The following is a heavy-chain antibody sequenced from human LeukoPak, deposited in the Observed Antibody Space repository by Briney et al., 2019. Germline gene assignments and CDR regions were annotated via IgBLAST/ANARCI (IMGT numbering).Heavy chain of an antibody. Sequence: GGSVRLSCAASGFTFSSYAMSWVRQAPGKGLDWVSAISGSGGSTYYADSVKGRFTISRDNSKNTLYLQMNSLRAEDTAVYYCAKDRLVVVAATPFYYWGQGTLVTVSS. CDR1: GFTFSSYA. J-gene: IGHJ4*02. D-gene: IGHD2-15*01. CDR2: ISGSGGST. CDR3: AKDRLVVVAATPFYY. V-gene: IGHV3-23*01.